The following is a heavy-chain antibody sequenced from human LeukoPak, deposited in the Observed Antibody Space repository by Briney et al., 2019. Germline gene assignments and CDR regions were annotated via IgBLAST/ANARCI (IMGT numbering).Heavy chain of an antibody. V-gene: IGHV3-48*01. CDR3: AKDEAPRVWFGEPPFDY. Sequence: GGSLRLSCAASGFTFSIYSMNWVRQAPGKGLEWVSYISSSSSTIYYADSVKGRFTISRDNAKNSLYLQMNSLRAEDTAVYYCAKDEAPRVWFGEPPFDYWGQGTLVTVSS. CDR2: ISSSSSTI. CDR1: GFTFSIYS. D-gene: IGHD3-10*01. J-gene: IGHJ4*02.